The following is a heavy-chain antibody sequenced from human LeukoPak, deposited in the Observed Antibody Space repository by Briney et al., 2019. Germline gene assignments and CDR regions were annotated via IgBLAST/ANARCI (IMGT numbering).Heavy chain of an antibody. V-gene: IGHV3-74*01. CDR2: INPDGSRT. J-gene: IGHJ3*02. Sequence: PGGSLRLSCAASGSTFSSYWIHWVRQAPGKGLVWVSRINPDGSRTDYADSVKGRFTISRDNAKNSLYLQMNSLRDEDTAVYYCVGDMTGPRDIWGQGTMVTVSS. CDR1: GSTFSSYW. D-gene: IGHD3-16*01. CDR3: VGDMTGPRDI.